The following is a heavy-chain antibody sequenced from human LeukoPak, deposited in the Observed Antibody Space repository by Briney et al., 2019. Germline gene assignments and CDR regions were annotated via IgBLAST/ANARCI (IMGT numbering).Heavy chain of an antibody. J-gene: IGHJ6*03. Sequence: GGSLRLSCAASGFTFSSYNMNWVRQAPGKGLEWVSSITSSSIYTFYADSVKGRFTISRDNAKNSLYLQMNGLRAEDTAIYYCARDPYNGNYGDSYYYYMDVWGKGTTVTISS. CDR3: ARDPYNGNYGDSYYYYMDV. CDR2: ITSSSIYT. D-gene: IGHD1-26*01. CDR1: GFTFSSYN. V-gene: IGHV3-21*01.